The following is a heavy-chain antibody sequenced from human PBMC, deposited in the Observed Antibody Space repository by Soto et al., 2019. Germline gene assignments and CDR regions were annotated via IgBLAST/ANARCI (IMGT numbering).Heavy chain of an antibody. D-gene: IGHD6-13*01. CDR3: AHTVAAGAGVDY. CDR1: GFSLSTSGVG. J-gene: IGHJ4*02. CDR2: IYWDDDK. Sequence: QITLKESGPTLVKPTQTLTLTCTFSGFSLSTSGVGVGWIRQPPGKALEWLALIYWDDDKRYRPSLKSRLTTTRDTSKNQVVLTMTNMDPVDTATYYCAHTVAAGAGVDYWGQGTLVTVSS. V-gene: IGHV2-5*02.